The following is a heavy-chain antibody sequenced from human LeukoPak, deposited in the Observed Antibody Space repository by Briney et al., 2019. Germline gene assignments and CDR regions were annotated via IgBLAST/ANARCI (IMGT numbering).Heavy chain of an antibody. CDR1: GYSISSGYY. V-gene: IGHV4-38-2*02. CDR2: IYHSGST. D-gene: IGHD3-22*01. CDR3: ARRVIVVGDVDYFDY. J-gene: IGHJ4*02. Sequence: SETLSLTCTVSGYSISSGYYWGWIRQPPGKGLEWIGSIYHSGSTYYNPSLKSRVTISLDTSKNQFSLRLNSVTAADTAVYYCARRVIVVGDVDYFDYWGQGTLVTVSS.